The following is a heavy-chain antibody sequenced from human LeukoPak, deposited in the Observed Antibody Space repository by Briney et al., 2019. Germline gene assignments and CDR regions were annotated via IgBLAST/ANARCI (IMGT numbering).Heavy chain of an antibody. CDR1: GFTFSSYE. V-gene: IGHV3-48*03. CDR3: ARGDDYDSSGYPD. J-gene: IGHJ4*02. Sequence: GGSLRLSCAASGFTFSSYEMNWVRQAPGKGLEWVSYINSRGSTTYYADSVKGRFTISRDNAKNSLFLQMNSLRDEDTAVYYCARGDDYDSSGYPDWGQGTLVTVSS. D-gene: IGHD3-22*01. CDR2: INSRGSTT.